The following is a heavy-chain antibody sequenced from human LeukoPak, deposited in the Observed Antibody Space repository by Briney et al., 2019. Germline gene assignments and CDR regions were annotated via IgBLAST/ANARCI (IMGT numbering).Heavy chain of an antibody. CDR3: ARGGGTYYDFWSGYDY. J-gene: IGHJ4*02. V-gene: IGHV3-53*01. CDR1: GFTVSSNY. D-gene: IGHD3-3*01. Sequence: GGSLRLSCAASGFTVSSNYMSWVRQAPGKGLEWVSVIYSGGSTCYADSVKGRFTISRDNSKNTLYLQMNSLRAEDTAVYYCARGGGTYYDFWSGYDYWGQGTLVTVSS. CDR2: IYSGGST.